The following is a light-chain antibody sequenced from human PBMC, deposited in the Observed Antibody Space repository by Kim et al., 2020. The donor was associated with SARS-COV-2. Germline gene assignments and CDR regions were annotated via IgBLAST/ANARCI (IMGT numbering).Light chain of an antibody. CDR2: GAS. CDR3: QQYGSSH. V-gene: IGKV3-20*01. CDR1: QSVSSSY. Sequence: EIVLTQSPGTLSWSPGERATLSCRASQSVSSSYLAWYQQKPGQAPRLLIYGASSRATGIPDRFSGSGSGTDFTLTISRLEPEDFAVYYCQQYGSSHFGGGTKVDIK. J-gene: IGKJ4*01.